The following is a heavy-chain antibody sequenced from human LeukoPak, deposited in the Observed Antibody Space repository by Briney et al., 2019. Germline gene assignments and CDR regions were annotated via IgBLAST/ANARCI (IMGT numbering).Heavy chain of an antibody. D-gene: IGHD3-10*01. J-gene: IGHJ4*02. CDR2: ISGSGGSQ. CDR3: AKDWGPIWFVESYYFDY. V-gene: IGHV3-23*01. Sequence: PGGSLRLSCAASGFPFSSYAMSWVREAPGKGVEWVSDISGSGGSQYYADSVKGRFTIARDNSKTTLYLQMNSLRGEDTAVYYCAKDWGPIWFVESYYFDYWGQGTLVTVSS. CDR1: GFPFSSYA.